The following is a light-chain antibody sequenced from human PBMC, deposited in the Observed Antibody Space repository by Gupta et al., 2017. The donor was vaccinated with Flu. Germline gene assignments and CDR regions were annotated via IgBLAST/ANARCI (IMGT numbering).Light chain of an antibody. V-gene: IGLV2-23*01. Sequence: QSALTQPASVSGSPGQSITISCTGTNSDVGTYILVSWYQQHPGKAPKLMIMRPISGPQGFLIASLAPSLATASLTISGLQAEDEADYYCCSYAGGSTLEIFGGGTKLTVL. CDR3: CSYAGGSTLEI. J-gene: IGLJ2*01. CDR1: NSDVGTYIL. CDR2: RP.